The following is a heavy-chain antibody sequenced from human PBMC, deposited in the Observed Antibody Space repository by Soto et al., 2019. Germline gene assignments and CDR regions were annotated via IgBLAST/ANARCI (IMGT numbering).Heavy chain of an antibody. Sequence: ASVKVSCKASGYTFISYGISWVRQAPGQGLAWMGWITGYYSNTDYAQKLQGRVTRTTDTSTSPAYMELRSLRSDDTAVYYCALDQAVWTVNYPFFDYWAQGTLVTVSS. CDR2: ITGYYSNT. J-gene: IGHJ4*02. CDR1: GYTFISYG. V-gene: IGHV1-18*01. CDR3: ALDQAVWTVNYPFFDY. D-gene: IGHD3-9*01.